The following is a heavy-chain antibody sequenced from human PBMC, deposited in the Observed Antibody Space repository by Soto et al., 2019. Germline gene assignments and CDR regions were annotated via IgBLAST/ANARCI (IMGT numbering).Heavy chain of an antibody. J-gene: IGHJ6*03. CDR3: ARGGAAAGDYYYYYMDV. D-gene: IGHD6-13*01. CDR2: IYSGGST. V-gene: IGHV3-53*04. CDR1: GFTVSSNY. Sequence: GGSLRLSCAASGFTVSSNYMSWVRQAPGKGLEWVSVIYSGGSTYYADSVKGRFTISRHNSKNTLYLQMNSLRAEDTAVYYCARGGAAAGDYYYYYMDVWGKGTTVTVSS.